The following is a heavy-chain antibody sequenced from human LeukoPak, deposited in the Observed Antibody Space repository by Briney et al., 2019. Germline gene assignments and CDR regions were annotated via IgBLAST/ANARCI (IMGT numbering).Heavy chain of an antibody. Sequence: PSETLSLTCTVSGGSISSYYWSWIRQPAGKGLEWIGRIYTSGSTNYNPSLKSRVTMSVDTSKNQFSLKLSSVTAADTAVYYCARELGYCSSTSCYGGMVADYWGQGTLATVSS. D-gene: IGHD2-2*01. V-gene: IGHV4-4*07. CDR2: IYTSGST. CDR1: GGSISSYY. CDR3: ARELGYCSSTSCYGGMVADY. J-gene: IGHJ4*02.